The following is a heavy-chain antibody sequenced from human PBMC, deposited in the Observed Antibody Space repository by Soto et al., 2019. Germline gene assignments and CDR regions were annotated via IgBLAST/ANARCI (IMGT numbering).Heavy chain of an antibody. D-gene: IGHD3-22*01. CDR2: IKQDGSEK. V-gene: IGHV3-7*04. CDR3: ARMDYYDSSAFDI. Sequence: GXSLRLSCAASGFTFSSYWISWVDQAPGKGLEWVANIKQDGSEKYYVDSVKGRFTISRDNAKNSLYLQMNSLRAEDTAVYYCARMDYYDSSAFDIWGQGTTVTVS. CDR1: GFTFSSYW. J-gene: IGHJ3*02.